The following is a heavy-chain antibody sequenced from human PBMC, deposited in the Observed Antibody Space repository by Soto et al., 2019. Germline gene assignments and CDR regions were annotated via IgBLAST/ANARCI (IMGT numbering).Heavy chain of an antibody. J-gene: IGHJ5*02. D-gene: IGHD2-21*02. CDR2: IRSKAYGGTT. CDR1: GFTFCDYA. CDR3: TRDVCECGGDCYCWFDP. V-gene: IGHV3-49*03. Sequence: GGSLRLSCTASGFTFCDYAMSWFRQAPGKGLEWVGFIRSKAYGGTTEYAASVKGRFTISRDDSKSIAHLQMNSLKTEDTAVYYCTRDVCECGGDCYCWFDPWGQGTLVTVSS.